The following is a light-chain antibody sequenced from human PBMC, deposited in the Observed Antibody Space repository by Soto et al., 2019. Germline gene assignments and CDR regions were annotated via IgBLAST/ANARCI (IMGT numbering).Light chain of an antibody. V-gene: IGLV1-44*01. CDR3: AAWDDSLNGVV. J-gene: IGLJ2*01. Sequence: QSVLTQPPSVSGAPGQGVTISCTGTRSNLGAGYDVHWYQQFPGAAPKLLIYSNNQRPSGVPDRFSGSKSGTSASLAISGLQSEDEADYYCAAWDDSLNGVVFGGGTKLTVL. CDR2: SNN. CDR1: RSNLGAGYD.